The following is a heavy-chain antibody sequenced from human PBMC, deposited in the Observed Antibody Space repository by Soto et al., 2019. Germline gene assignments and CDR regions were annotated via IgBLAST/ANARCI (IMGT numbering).Heavy chain of an antibody. CDR1: GFTFSSYA. J-gene: IGHJ2*01. CDR3: ASIVFLAL. Sequence: QVQLVESGGGVVQPGRSLRLSCAASGFTFSSYAMHWVRQAQGKGLEWVAVISYDGSNKYYADSVKARFTISRDNSKNTLYLQTDSLRATVTSVIYCASIVFLALWGRGTLVTVSS. CDR2: ISYDGSNK. D-gene: IGHD2-21*01. V-gene: IGHV3-30-3*01.